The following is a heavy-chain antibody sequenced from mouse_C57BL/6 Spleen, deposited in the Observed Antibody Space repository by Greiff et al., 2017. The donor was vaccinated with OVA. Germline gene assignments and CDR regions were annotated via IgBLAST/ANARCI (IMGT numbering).Heavy chain of an antibody. CDR1: GFTFSSYA. CDR2: ISSGGDYI. D-gene: IGHD4-1*01. V-gene: IGHV5-9-1*02. J-gene: IGHJ1*03. Sequence: EVKLVESGEGLVKPGGSLKLSCAASGFTFSSYAMSWVRQTPEKRLEWVAYISSGGDYIYYADTVKGRFTISRDNARNTLYLQMSNLKSEDTAMYYCTRGLGRDWYFDVWGTGTTVTVSS. CDR3: TRGLGRDWYFDV.